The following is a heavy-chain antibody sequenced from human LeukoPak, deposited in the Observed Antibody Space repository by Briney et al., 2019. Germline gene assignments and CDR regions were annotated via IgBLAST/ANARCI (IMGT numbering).Heavy chain of an antibody. CDR2: IYPGDSDT. CDR3: ARQKGGDYFSYYYYGMDV. CDR1: GYSFTSYW. D-gene: IGHD4-17*01. Sequence: GESLKISCKGSGYSFTSYWIGWVRQMPGKSLEWKGIIYPGDSDTRYSPSFQGQITISADKSISTAYLQWSSLKASDTAMYYCARQKGGDYFSYYYYGMDVWGQGTTVTVSS. J-gene: IGHJ6*02. V-gene: IGHV5-51*01.